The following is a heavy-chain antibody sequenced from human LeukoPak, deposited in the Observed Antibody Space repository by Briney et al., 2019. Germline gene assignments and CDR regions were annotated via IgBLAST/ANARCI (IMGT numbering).Heavy chain of an antibody. D-gene: IGHD3-3*01. V-gene: IGHV4-61*02. CDR3: ARGPYSDFWSGYPYFDY. CDR1: GGSISSGSFY. Sequence: PSETLSLTCTVSGGSISSGSFYWSWVRQPAGKGLELIGRIYTSGSTNYNPSLKSRVTISVDTSKTHFSLRLSSVTAADTAVYYCARGPYSDFWSGYPYFDYWGQGTLVTVSS. J-gene: IGHJ4*02. CDR2: IYTSGST.